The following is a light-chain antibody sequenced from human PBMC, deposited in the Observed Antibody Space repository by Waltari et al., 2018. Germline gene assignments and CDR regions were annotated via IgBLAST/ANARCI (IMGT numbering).Light chain of an antibody. J-gene: IGKJ1*01. V-gene: IGKV3-20*01. CDR2: GAS. CDR1: QSVSSSY. CDR3: QQYNNWPGT. Sequence: EIVLTQSPGTLSLSPGERATLSCRASQSVSSSYLAWYQQKPGQAPRLLIYGASSRATGIPDRFSGSGSGTDFTLTISRLDPEDFAVYYCQQYNNWPGTFGQGTKVEVK.